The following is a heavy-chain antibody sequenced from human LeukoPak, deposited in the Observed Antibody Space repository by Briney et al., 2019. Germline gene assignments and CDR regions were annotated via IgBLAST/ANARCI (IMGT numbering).Heavy chain of an antibody. J-gene: IGHJ1*01. CDR2: KWYDGSNK. CDR3: ARDGGSYFQH. D-gene: IGHD1-26*01. CDR1: RFTFSSYG. V-gene: IGHV3-33*01. Sequence: PGGSLRLFCAACRFTFSSYGMHWLRHATGKGLEWVAVKWYDGSNKYYADSVKGRFTSSRDNSKNTLYLQMNSLRAEDTAVYYCARDGGSYFQHWGQGTLVSVSS.